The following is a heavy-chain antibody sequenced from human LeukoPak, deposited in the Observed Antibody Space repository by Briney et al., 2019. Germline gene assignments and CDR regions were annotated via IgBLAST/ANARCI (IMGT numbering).Heavy chain of an antibody. CDR2: INPNGGST. Sequence: ASVKVSCKASGYTFTSYYVHWVRRAPGQGLEWMTRINPNGGSTRYAQRFQGRVTMTRDTSTSTVYMELRSLRSDDTAVYYCARDVFSYYYDSSGYPPFDYWGQGTLVTVSS. CDR1: GYTFTSYY. J-gene: IGHJ4*02. V-gene: IGHV1-46*01. D-gene: IGHD3-22*01. CDR3: ARDVFSYYYDSSGYPPFDY.